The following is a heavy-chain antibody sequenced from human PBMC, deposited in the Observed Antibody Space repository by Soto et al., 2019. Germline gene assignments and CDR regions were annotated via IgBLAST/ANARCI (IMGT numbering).Heavy chain of an antibody. V-gene: IGHV3-33*01. CDR3: ARGGYCSGGSCNYDAFDI. J-gene: IGHJ3*02. CDR2: IWYDGSNK. CDR1: GFTFSSYG. Sequence: QVQLVESGGGVVQPGRSLRLSCAASGFTFSSYGMHWVRQAPGKGLEWVAVIWYDGSNKYYADSVKGRFTISRDNSKNTLYLQMNSLRAEDTAVYYCARGGYCSGGSCNYDAFDIWGQGTMVTVSS. D-gene: IGHD2-15*01.